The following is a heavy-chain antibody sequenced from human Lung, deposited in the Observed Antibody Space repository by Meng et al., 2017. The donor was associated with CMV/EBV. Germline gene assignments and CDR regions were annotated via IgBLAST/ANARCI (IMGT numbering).Heavy chain of an antibody. Sequence: SCVTSGFNFDDYAMHWVRQGPGKGLEWVSGISWNGNHIGYADSVKGRFTVSRDTAKNSLYLQMNSLRPEDTALYYCVKDVDFYDSSGYSDGGQGTXVTVSS. CDR1: GFNFDDYA. CDR3: VKDVDFYDSSGYSD. V-gene: IGHV3-9*01. J-gene: IGHJ4*02. CDR2: ISWNGNHI. D-gene: IGHD3-22*01.